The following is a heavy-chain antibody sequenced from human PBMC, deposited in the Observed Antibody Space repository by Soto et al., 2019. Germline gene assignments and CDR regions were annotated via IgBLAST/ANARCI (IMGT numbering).Heavy chain of an antibody. CDR2: IRSKANSYAT. D-gene: IGHD2-2*01. V-gene: IGHV3-73*01. CDR1: GFTFSGSA. CDR3: TRQEPYQLLFDY. Sequence: GFLRLSCAASGFTFSGSAMHWVRQASGKGLEWVGRIRSKANSYATAYAASVKGRFTISRDDSKNTAYLQMNSLKTEDTAVYYCTRQEPYQLLFDYWGQGTLVTVPQ. J-gene: IGHJ4*02.